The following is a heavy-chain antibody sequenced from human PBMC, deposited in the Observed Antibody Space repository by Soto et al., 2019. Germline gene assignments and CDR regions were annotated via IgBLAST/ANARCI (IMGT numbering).Heavy chain of an antibody. D-gene: IGHD3-22*01. CDR2: IYHTGNT. J-gene: IGHJ5*02. CDR3: ARDYYDSSDYTTNWFDP. CDR1: GGSISNSRYY. V-gene: IGHV4-39*01. Sequence: SETLSLTCTVSGGSISNSRYYWAWIRHPPGKGLEWIGSIYHTGNTYYNPSLRSRVTISVDTSKNQFSLKLTSVTAADTAVYYCARDYYDSSDYTTNWFDPWGQGTLVTVSS.